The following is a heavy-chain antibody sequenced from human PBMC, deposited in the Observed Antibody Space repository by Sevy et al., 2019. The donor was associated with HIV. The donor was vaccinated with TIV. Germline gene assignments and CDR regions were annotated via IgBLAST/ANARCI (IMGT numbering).Heavy chain of an antibody. J-gene: IGHJ5*02. CDR2: IYASGST. CDR3: ARTITPKEAARPGWFDP. D-gene: IGHD6-6*01. Sequence: SETLSLTCTVSGGSISSYYWSWIRQPAGKGLEWIGRIYASGSTNYNPSLKSRVTMSVDTSTNQFSPKLSSVTAADTAVYYCARTITPKEAARPGWFDPWGQGTLVTVSS. V-gene: IGHV4-4*07. CDR1: GGSISSYY.